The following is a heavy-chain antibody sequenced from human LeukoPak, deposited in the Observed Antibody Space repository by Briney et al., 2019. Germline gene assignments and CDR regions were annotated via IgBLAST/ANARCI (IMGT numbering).Heavy chain of an antibody. CDR3: ARGGGYSSGWQ. CDR1: GGSFSGYY. Sequence: PSETLSLTCAVYGGSFSGYYWSWIRQPPGKGLEWIGEINHSGSTNYNPSLKGRVTISVDTSKNQFSLKLSSVTAADTAVYYCARGGGYSSGWQWGQGTLVTVSS. D-gene: IGHD6-19*01. CDR2: INHSGST. J-gene: IGHJ4*02. V-gene: IGHV4-34*01.